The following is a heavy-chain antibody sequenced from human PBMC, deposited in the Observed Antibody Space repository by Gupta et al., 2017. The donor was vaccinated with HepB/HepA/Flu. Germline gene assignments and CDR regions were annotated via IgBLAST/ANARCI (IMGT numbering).Heavy chain of an antibody. CDR2: ISYSGNT. CDR3: ARRYFDFWGFDY. Sequence: QVQLQESGPGLVKPSETLSLTCPVSGGSIRSYYWSWIRQPPGKGLEWIGYISYSGNTNYNPSLKSRVTMSVDTSKNQFSLKLSSVTAADTAVYYCARRYFDFWGFDYWGQGNLVTVSS. J-gene: IGHJ4*02. CDR1: GGSIRSYY. D-gene: IGHD3-3*01. V-gene: IGHV4-59*01.